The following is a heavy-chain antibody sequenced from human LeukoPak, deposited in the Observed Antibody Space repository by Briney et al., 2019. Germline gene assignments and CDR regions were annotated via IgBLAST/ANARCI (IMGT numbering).Heavy chain of an antibody. Sequence: GGSLRLSCAASGFTFSSYSMNWVRQAPGKGLQWVSYISSSSSTIYYADSVKGRFTISRDNAKNSLYLQMNSLRDEDTAVYYCERAYVSGRGAFDIWGQGTLVTVSS. CDR3: ERAYVSGRGAFDI. D-gene: IGHD3-10*01. CDR1: GFTFSSYS. J-gene: IGHJ4*02. V-gene: IGHV3-48*02. CDR2: ISSSSSTI.